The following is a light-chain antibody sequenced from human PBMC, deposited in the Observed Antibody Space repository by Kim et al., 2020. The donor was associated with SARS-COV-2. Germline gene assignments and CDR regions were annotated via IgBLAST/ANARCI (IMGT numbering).Light chain of an antibody. Sequence: LSPGERATLSCRASQRVSSYLAWYQQKPGQAPRLLIYDASNRATGIPARFSGSGSGTDFTLTISSLEPEDFAVYYCQQRSNWPPTFGGGTKVDIK. V-gene: IGKV3-11*01. J-gene: IGKJ4*01. CDR1: QRVSSY. CDR3: QQRSNWPPT. CDR2: DAS.